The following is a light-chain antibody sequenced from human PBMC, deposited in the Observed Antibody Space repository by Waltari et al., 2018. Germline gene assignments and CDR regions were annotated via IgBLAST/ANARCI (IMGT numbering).Light chain of an antibody. CDR1: QSLLHGNGYNY. J-gene: IGKJ5*01. CDR3: MQPLRTLPIT. CDR2: LGS. V-gene: IGKV2-28*01. Sequence: DIVLTQSPLSLPVTPGEPASISCRSRQSLLHGNGYNYLDWYLQKPGQSPQLLIYLGSNRASGVPDRFSGSGSGTDFTLKISRVEAEDVGLYYCMQPLRTLPITFGQGTRLEIK.